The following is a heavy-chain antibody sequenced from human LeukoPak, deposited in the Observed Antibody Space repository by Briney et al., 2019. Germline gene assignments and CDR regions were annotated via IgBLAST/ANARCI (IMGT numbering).Heavy chain of an antibody. CDR2: ISSSSSTI. V-gene: IGHV3-48*01. Sequence: GGSLRLSCAASGFTFSSYSMNWVRQAPGKGLEWVSYISSSSSTIYYADSVKGRFTISRDNAKNSLYLQMNSLRAEDTAVYYCARDQVFGVVPFDYWGQGTLVTVSS. J-gene: IGHJ4*02. D-gene: IGHD3-3*01. CDR1: GFTFSSYS. CDR3: ARDQVFGVVPFDY.